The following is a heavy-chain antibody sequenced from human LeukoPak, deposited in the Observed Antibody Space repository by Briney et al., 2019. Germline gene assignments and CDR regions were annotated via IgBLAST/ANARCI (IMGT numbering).Heavy chain of an antibody. Sequence: SETLSLTCTVSGGSITSSNYFWGWIRQSPGKGLEWIGCIYYSGSTYYNPSLKSRVTISVETSKIQFSLKLSSVTAADSAVYYCARDSCSSTSCRRKFDNWGQGTLVTVSS. D-gene: IGHD2-2*01. CDR1: GGSITSSNYF. V-gene: IGHV4-39*07. J-gene: IGHJ4*02. CDR2: IYYSGST. CDR3: ARDSCSSTSCRRKFDN.